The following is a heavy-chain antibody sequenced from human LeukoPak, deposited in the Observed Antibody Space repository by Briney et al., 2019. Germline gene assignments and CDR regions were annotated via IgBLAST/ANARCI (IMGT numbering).Heavy chain of an antibody. CDR3: ARDRQGSIVYGMDV. CDR2: MNPNSGNT. D-gene: IGHD6-13*01. CDR1: GYTFTSYD. V-gene: IGHV1-8*01. J-gene: IGHJ6*02. Sequence: ASVKVSCKASGYTFTSYDINWVRQATGQGLEWMGWMNPNSGNTGYAQKFQGRVTMTRDTSISTAYMELSRLKSDDTAVYYCARDRQGSIVYGMDVWGQGTTVTVSS.